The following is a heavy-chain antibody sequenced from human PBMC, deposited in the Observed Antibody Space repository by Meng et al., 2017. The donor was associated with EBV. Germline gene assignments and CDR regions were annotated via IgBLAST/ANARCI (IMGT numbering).Heavy chain of an antibody. V-gene: IGHV1-2*06. CDR1: GYTFTGYY. D-gene: IGHD6-19*01. CDR3: ARVGIAVAGTGDY. Sequence: QVQLVHAGAEVKKPGASVKVSCKASGYTFTGYYMHWVRQAPGQGLEWMGRINPNSGGTNYAQKFQGRVTMTRDTSISTAYMELSRLRSDDTAVYYCARVGIAVAGTGDYWGQGTLVTVSS. J-gene: IGHJ4*02. CDR2: INPNSGGT.